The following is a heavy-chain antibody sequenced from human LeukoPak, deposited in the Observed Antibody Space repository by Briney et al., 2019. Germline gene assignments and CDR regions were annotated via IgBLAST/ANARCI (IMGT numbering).Heavy chain of an antibody. J-gene: IGHJ3*02. CDR3: AKVSLRYSYDPGAFDI. Sequence: GRSLRLSCAASGFTFDDYAMHWVRHAPGKGLEGVSGISWNSGSIGYADSVKGRFTISRDNAKNSLYLQMNSLRAEDTALYYCAKVSLRYSYDPGAFDIWGQGTMVTVSS. CDR2: ISWNSGSI. V-gene: IGHV3-9*01. D-gene: IGHD5-18*01. CDR1: GFTFDDYA.